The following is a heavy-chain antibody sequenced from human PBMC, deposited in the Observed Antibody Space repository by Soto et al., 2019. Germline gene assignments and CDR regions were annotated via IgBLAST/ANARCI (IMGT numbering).Heavy chain of an antibody. J-gene: IGHJ2*01. V-gene: IGHV1-8*01. CDR1: GYTFTSYD. Sequence: ASVKVSCKASGYTFTSYDINWVRQATGQGLEWMGWMNPNSGNTGYAQKFQGRVTMTRNTSISTAYMELSSLRSEDTAVYYCARGLVLGDYLSYWYFDLWGRGTLVTVSS. D-gene: IGHD4-17*01. CDR2: MNPNSGNT. CDR3: ARGLVLGDYLSYWYFDL.